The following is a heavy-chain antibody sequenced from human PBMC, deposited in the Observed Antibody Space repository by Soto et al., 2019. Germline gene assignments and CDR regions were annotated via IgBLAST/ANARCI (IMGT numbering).Heavy chain of an antibody. CDR3: ARDHGGSTWFGGVYYVFGMDV. CDR2: ISSSGDAI. D-gene: IGHD3-16*01. CDR1: GFIFSDYT. V-gene: IGHV3-48*02. J-gene: IGHJ6*02. Sequence: EVQLVESGGDLVQPGGSLRLSCAASGFIFSDYTMTWVRQAPGRGLEFVSHISSSGDAIFYAESVKGRFTVSRDNAKNSLYLQMNSLRDDDTAVYFCARDHGGSTWFGGVYYVFGMDVWGQGTAVTVSS.